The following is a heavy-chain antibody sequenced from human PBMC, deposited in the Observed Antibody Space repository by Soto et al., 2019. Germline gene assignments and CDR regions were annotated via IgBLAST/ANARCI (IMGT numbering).Heavy chain of an antibody. CDR1: GFTFSTYG. CDR2: ISNNGINK. V-gene: IGHV3-30*03. D-gene: IGHD6-6*01. CDR3: ARVIRADSTSSNFYYYSGLDV. J-gene: IGHJ6*02. Sequence: QVQLVESGGGVVQPGRSLRLSCAASGFTFSTYGMHWVRQAPGNGLEWLAVISNNGINKYYADSVKGRFTISRDNSKDTLFLQMNSLRGEDTAIYYCARVIRADSTSSNFYYYSGLDVWGQGTTVTVSS.